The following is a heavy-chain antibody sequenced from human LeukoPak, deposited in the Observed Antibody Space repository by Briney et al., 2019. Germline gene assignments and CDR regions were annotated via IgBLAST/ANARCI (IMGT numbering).Heavy chain of an antibody. CDR3: ARDPDYYDSSGYYYGDY. J-gene: IGHJ4*02. D-gene: IGHD3-22*01. CDR2: IRYDGSNK. V-gene: IGHV3-30*02. Sequence: GGSLRLSCAASGFTFSSYGMHWVRQAPGKGLEWVAFIRYDGSNKYYADSVKGRFTISRDNSKNTLYLQMNSLRAEDTAVYYCARDPDYYDSSGYYYGDYWGQGTLVTVSS. CDR1: GFTFSSYG.